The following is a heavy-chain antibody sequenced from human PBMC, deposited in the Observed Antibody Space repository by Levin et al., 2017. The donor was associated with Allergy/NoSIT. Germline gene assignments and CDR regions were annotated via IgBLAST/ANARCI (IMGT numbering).Heavy chain of an antibody. Sequence: GGSLRLSCAASGFTFSDYWMSWVRQAPGKGLEWVASIKEDGSAKYYVDSVKGRFTISRDNAKNSVYLQVNSLRVEDTALYYWARLGSGWYGEAFDIWGQGTMVTVSS. CDR3: ARLGSGWYGEAFDI. D-gene: IGHD6-19*01. J-gene: IGHJ3*02. V-gene: IGHV3-7*01. CDR2: IKEDGSAK. CDR1: GFTFSDYW.